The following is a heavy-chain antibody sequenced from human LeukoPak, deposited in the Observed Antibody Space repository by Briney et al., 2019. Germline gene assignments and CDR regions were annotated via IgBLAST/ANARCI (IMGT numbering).Heavy chain of an antibody. V-gene: IGHV1-2*02. J-gene: IGHJ4*02. CDR1: GYTFTVYY. D-gene: IGHD3-22*01. CDR2: INPNSGGT. CDR3: ARSYYDSSGYSDY. Sequence: ASVKVSCKASGYTFTVYYMHWVRQAPGLGLEWMGWINPNSGGTNYAQKFQGRVTMTRDTSISTAYMELSRLRSDDTALYYCARSYYDSSGYSDYWGQGTLVTVSP.